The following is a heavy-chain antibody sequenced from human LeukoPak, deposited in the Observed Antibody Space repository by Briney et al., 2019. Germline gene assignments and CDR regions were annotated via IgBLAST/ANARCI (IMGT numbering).Heavy chain of an antibody. CDR3: ARGGSTYDY. D-gene: IGHD5-24*01. Sequence: GGSLRLSCAASGFTFCISVMTWVRQAPGKGLEWVSTITGSGGSTYYADSVKGQFTISRDNSKNTLFLQMNSLRAEDTAVFYCARGGSTYDYWGQGTLVTVSS. V-gene: IGHV3-23*01. J-gene: IGHJ4*02. CDR2: ITGSGGST. CDR1: GFTFCISV.